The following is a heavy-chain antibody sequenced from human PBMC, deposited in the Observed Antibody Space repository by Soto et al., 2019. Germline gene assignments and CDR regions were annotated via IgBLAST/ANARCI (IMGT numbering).Heavy chain of an antibody. CDR2: ISYDGSNK. CDR1: GFTFSSYG. CDR3: AKHSMDSRPHVIDY. Sequence: QVQLVESGGGVVQPGRSLRLSCAASGFTFSSYGMHWVRQAPGKGLEWVAVISYDGSNKYYADSVKGRFTISRDNSKNTLYLQMNSLRAEDTAVYYCAKHSMDSRPHVIDYWGQGTLVTVSS. V-gene: IGHV3-30*18. D-gene: IGHD3-22*01. J-gene: IGHJ4*02.